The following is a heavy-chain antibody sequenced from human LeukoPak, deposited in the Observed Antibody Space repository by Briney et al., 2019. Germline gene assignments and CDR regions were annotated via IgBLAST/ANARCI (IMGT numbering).Heavy chain of an antibody. D-gene: IGHD3-22*01. Sequence: GGSLRLSCAASGFTFSSYWMHWVRQAPGKGLVWVSYINTDGSRTSYADSVKGQLTISRDNAKNTLYLQMNSLRAEDTAVYYCAKSIDSSGYWGSDYWGQGTLVTVSS. CDR1: GFTFSSYW. V-gene: IGHV3-74*01. J-gene: IGHJ4*02. CDR2: INTDGSRT. CDR3: AKSIDSSGYWGSDY.